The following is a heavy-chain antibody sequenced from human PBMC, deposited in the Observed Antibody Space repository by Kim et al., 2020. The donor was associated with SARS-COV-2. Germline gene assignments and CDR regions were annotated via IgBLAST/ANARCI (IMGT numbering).Heavy chain of an antibody. Sequence: SETLSLTCTVSGGSISSYYWSWIRRPPGKGLEWIGYIYYSGSTNYNPSLKSRVTISVDTSKNQFSLKLSSVTAADTAVYYCARHSSQDSSRLWGQGTLVTVSS. CDR1: GGSISSYY. CDR3: ARHSSQDSSRL. V-gene: IGHV4-59*08. J-gene: IGHJ4*02. CDR2: IYYSGST. D-gene: IGHD6-13*01.